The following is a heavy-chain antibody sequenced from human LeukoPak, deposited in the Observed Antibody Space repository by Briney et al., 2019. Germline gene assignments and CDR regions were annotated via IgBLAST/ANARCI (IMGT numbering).Heavy chain of an antibody. CDR3: ARDSSGIVPAAMPFDY. CDR2: MSSSSSYI. V-gene: IGHV3-21*01. Sequence: GGSVSLSCAASGSTFSIYSMNWVRQAPGKGLECDSSMSSSSSYIYYADSAKGRFTICRDNANNSLDLEMNSMRAEDTAVYYCARDSSGIVPAAMPFDYWGQGTLATVSS. CDR1: GSTFSIYS. J-gene: IGHJ4*02. D-gene: IGHD2-2*01.